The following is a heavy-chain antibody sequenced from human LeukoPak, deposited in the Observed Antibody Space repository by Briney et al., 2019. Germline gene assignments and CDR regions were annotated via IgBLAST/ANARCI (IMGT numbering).Heavy chain of an antibody. J-gene: IGHJ4*02. CDR3: ARGSDLASYNELEY. CDR1: GFALSAFA. Sequence: PGGSLRLSCTASGFALSAFAMSWVRQAPGKGLEWVSGSTGSVEYYASSVKGRFTISRDDSKNTLCLQMNSLGAEDTATYYCARGSDLASYNELEYWGQGTLVTVSS. CDR2: STGSVE. D-gene: IGHD2-21*01. V-gene: IGHV3-23*01.